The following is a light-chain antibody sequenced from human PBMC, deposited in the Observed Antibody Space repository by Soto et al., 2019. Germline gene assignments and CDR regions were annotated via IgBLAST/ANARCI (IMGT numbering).Light chain of an antibody. CDR3: XXXXXWPPSIT. J-gene: IGKJ5*01. Sequence: EIVLTQSPPTLALSPGERATLSCRPRQSVISYVSWYQQKPGQATMLLLYDASNRATGIPARFSGSGSGTDFTLTISSLEPEDFAVYYCXXXXXWPPSITFGQGTRLEIK. V-gene: IGKV3-11*01. CDR1: QSVISY. CDR2: DAS.